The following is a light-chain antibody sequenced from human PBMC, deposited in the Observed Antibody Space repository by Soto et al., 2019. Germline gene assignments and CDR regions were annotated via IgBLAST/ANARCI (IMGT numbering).Light chain of an antibody. CDR2: GNS. J-gene: IGLJ1*01. V-gene: IGLV1-40*01. CDR1: SSNIGAGYD. Sequence: QSVLTQPPSVSGAPGQRVTISCTGSSSNIGAGYDVHWYQQLPGTAPKLLIYGNSNRPSGVPDRFSGSKSGTSASLAITGLQAEEEADYYCQSSDSSLSGDVFGTGTKLTVL. CDR3: QSSDSSLSGDV.